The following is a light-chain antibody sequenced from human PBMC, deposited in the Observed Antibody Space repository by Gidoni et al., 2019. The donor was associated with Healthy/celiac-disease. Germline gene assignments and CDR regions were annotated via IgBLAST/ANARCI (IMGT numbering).Light chain of an antibody. J-gene: IGKJ1*01. CDR3: QQYYNRPPT. Sequence: DIVLTQSPATLSVSPGERATLSCRASQSVSSNLAWYQQKPGQAPKLLIYGASSMASGIPARFSGSGSGTEFTLTISSLQSEDFAVYYCQQYYNRPPTFGQGTKVEIK. V-gene: IGKV3-15*01. CDR1: QSVSSN. CDR2: GAS.